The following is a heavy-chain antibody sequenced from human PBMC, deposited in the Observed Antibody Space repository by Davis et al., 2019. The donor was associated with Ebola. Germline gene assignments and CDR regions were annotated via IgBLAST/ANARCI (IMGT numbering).Heavy chain of an antibody. J-gene: IGHJ4*02. Sequence: ASVKVSCKASGYIFSNYDINWVRQASGQGLEWMGWMNAYSGNTGYVEKFKGRVTMTRHPSINPAYMELRSLTIDDTAVYYCARGYSPKCRGGDCVNDFWGQGTLITVSS. V-gene: IGHV1-8*01. CDR1: GYIFSNYD. CDR3: ARGYSPKCRGGDCVNDF. CDR2: MNAYSGNT. D-gene: IGHD2-21*02.